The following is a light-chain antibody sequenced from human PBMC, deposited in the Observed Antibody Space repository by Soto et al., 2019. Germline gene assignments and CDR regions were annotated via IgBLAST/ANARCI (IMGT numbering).Light chain of an antibody. CDR1: SSDVGGYNY. J-gene: IGLJ2*01. V-gene: IGLV2-8*01. Sequence: QSVLTQPPSASGSPGQSVTISCTGTSSDVGGYNYVSWYQHHPDKPPKLIIYEVYKRPSGVPDRFSGSKSGNTASLTVSGLQAEDEAEYYCSSYAASDSFVVFGGGTKVTVL. CDR3: SSYAASDSFVV. CDR2: EVY.